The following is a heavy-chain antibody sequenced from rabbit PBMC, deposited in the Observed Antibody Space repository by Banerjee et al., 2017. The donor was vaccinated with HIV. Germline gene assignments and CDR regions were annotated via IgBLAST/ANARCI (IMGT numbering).Heavy chain of an antibody. CDR3: ARDAGYAGSNL. CDR1: GFSFSNKYV. Sequence: QSLEESGGDLVKPGASLTLTCTASGFSFSNKYVMCWVRQAPGKGLEWIACIGAASTYYATWAKGRFTISKTSSTTVTLQMTSLTAADTATYFCARDAGYAGSNLWGPGTLVT. V-gene: IGHV1S40*01. D-gene: IGHD4-2*01. CDR2: IGAAST. J-gene: IGHJ4*01.